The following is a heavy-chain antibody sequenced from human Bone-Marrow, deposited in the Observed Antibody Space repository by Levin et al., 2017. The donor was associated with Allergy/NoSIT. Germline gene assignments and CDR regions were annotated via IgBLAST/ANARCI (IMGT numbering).Heavy chain of an antibody. J-gene: IGHJ4*02. CDR1: GYTFKNYY. V-gene: IGHV1-46*02. Sequence: PGASVKVSCKASGYTFKNYYIHWIRRAPGQGLEWMGLSNPLYGNATYAEKFQGRITMTTETSTNTAFMALSTLTSDDAAIYYCAINLWFGDIGNFWGQGTLVTVSS. CDR3: AINLWFGDIGNF. D-gene: IGHD3-10*01. CDR2: SNPLYGNA.